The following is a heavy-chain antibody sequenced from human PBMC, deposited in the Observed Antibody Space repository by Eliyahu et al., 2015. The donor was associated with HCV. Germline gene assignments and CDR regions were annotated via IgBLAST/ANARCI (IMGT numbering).Heavy chain of an antibody. V-gene: IGHV3-7*05. CDR3: ARGLGDLGY. CDR2: INQDGGEK. CDR1: GFSFSYYW. J-gene: IGHJ4*01. D-gene: IGHD3-16*01. Sequence: EVQLVESGGGLVQPGGSLXLSCXASGFSFSYYWMNWVRQAPGKGLEWVATINQDGGEKYNVDSVKGRFTISRDNAKKSLYLQMNSLRAEDTAVYYCARGLGDLGYWGQGTLVSVSS.